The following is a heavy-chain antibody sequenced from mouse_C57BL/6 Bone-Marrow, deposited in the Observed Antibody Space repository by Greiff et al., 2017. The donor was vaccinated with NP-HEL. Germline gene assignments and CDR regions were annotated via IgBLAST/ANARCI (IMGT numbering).Heavy chain of an antibody. CDR1: GYSFTGYY. CDR2: INPSTGGT. Sequence: EVQVVESGPELVKPGASVKISCKASGYSFTGYYMNWVKQSPEKSLEWIGEINPSTGGTTYNQKFKAKATLTVDKSSSTAYMQLKSLTSEDSAVYYCARYGYPGYFDYWGQGTTLTVSS. CDR3: ARYGYPGYFDY. J-gene: IGHJ2*01. V-gene: IGHV1-42*01. D-gene: IGHD1-2*01.